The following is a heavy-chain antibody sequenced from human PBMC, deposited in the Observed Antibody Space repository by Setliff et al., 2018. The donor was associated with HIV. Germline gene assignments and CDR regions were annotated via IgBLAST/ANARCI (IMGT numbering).Heavy chain of an antibody. D-gene: IGHD3-10*01. CDR1: GYSISSGYY. J-gene: IGHJ4*02. CDR2: IYYSGST. Sequence: NPSETLSLTCAVSGYSISSGYYWGWIRQPPGKGLEWIGSIYYSGSTYKPSLKSRVTISVDTSKNQLSLKLSSVTAADAAVYYCARESYFYYFDYWGQGTLVTVSS. V-gene: IGHV4-38-2*02. CDR3: ARESYFYYFDY.